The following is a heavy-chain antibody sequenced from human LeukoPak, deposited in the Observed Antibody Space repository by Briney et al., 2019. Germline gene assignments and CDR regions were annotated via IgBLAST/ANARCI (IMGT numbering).Heavy chain of an antibody. D-gene: IGHD5-18*01. J-gene: IGHJ6*02. V-gene: IGHV3-23*01. CDR2: ISGSGGST. CDR1: GFTFSSYA. CDR3: ARAPTYSYGYYYYYGMDD. Sequence: GGSLRLSCAASGFTFSSYAMSWVRQAPGKGLEWVSAISGSGGSTYYADSVKGRFTISRDNSKNTLYLQMNSLRAEDTAVYYCARAPTYSYGYYYYYGMDDWGQGTTVTVSS.